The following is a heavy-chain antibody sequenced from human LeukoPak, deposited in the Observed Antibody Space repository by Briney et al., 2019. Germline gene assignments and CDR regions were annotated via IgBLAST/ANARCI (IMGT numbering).Heavy chain of an antibody. CDR3: AKFDYGDY. D-gene: IGHD4-17*01. Sequence: GGSLRLSCAASGITFSGSAMHWVRQASGKGLEWVGRIRSKANNYATAYAASLKGRFSVSRDDSKNTAYLQIHSLRAEDTAVYYCAKFDYGDYWGQGTLVTVSS. CDR2: IRSKANNYAT. V-gene: IGHV3-73*01. J-gene: IGHJ4*02. CDR1: GITFSGSA.